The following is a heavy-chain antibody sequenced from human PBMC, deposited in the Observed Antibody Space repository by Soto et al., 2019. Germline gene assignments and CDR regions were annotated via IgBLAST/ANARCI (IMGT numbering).Heavy chain of an antibody. CDR1: GFSLSAYGVR. CDR2: IHWNDDK. CDR3: AHTKDSSGFLTS. D-gene: IGHD3-22*01. V-gene: IGHV2-5*01. J-gene: IGHJ5*02. Sequence: QITLKESGPTLVKPTQTLTLTCSFSGFSLSAYGVRVIWFRQPPGETLEWLALIHWNDDKRYSPYLKSRLTLTKDTSKNLVVHKLTTLDPLDTGTYFCAHTKDSSGFLTSWGQGILVTVSS.